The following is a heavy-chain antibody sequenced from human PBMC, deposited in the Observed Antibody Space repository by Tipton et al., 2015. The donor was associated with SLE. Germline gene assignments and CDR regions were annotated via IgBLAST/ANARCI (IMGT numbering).Heavy chain of an antibody. CDR3: ARDLGHGGDSDY. D-gene: IGHD3/OR15-3a*01. CDR2: IYTSGNT. V-gene: IGHV4-4*07. J-gene: IGHJ4*02. CDR1: GGSISSYY. Sequence: TLSLTCTVSGGSISSYYWSWIRQPAGNGLEWIGRIYTSGNTNYNPSLESRVTMSVDKSQNQFSLKLTSVTAADTAVYYCARDLGHGGDSDYWGQGTLVTVSS.